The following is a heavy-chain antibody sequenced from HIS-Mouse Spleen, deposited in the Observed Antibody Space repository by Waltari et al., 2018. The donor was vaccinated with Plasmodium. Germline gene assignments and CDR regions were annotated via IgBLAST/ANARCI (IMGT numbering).Heavy chain of an antibody. J-gene: IGHJ6*02. Sequence: QLQLQESGPGLVKPSETLSLTCTVSGSSISSSSYYWGWIRKPPGEGLGWSGSIDYSGRNQHNPSLKSGVTRSGDTSKNQFSLQLSSVTAADTAVYYCASLPRVEEVTTPCYYYYYGMDVWGQGTTVTVSS. CDR1: GSSISSSSYY. V-gene: IGHV4-39*01. D-gene: IGHD4-4*01. CDR3: ASLPRVEEVTTPCYYYYYGMDV. CDR2: IDYSGRN.